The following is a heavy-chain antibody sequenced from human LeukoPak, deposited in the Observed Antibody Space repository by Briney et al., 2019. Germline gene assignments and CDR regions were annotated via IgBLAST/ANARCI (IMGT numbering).Heavy chain of an antibody. CDR3: ARGVYQFDY. Sequence: GGSLRLSCAASGFTFSSYWMTWVRQAPGKGLEWVAYMKQDGREIYYVDSVKGGFTISRDNANNSLYLKMNSLRAEDTALYYCARGVYQFDYWGQGTLVTVSS. CDR2: MKQDGREI. CDR1: GFTFSSYW. J-gene: IGHJ4*02. D-gene: IGHD3-16*02. V-gene: IGHV3-7*01.